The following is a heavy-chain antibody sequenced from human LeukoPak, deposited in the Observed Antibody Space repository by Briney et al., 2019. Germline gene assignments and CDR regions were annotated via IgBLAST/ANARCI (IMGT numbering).Heavy chain of an antibody. D-gene: IGHD5-18*01. CDR2: MFHSGST. CDR1: GYSISSGYY. CDR3: ARLLGSEYSYGYNYYYMDV. Sequence: PSETLSLTCTLSGYSISSGYYWGWIRQPPGKGLEWIASMFHSGSTYYNPSLKSRVTISVDTSKNQFSLKLSSMTGADTAVYYCARLLGSEYSYGYNYYYMDVWGKGTTVTISS. J-gene: IGHJ6*03. V-gene: IGHV4-38-2*02.